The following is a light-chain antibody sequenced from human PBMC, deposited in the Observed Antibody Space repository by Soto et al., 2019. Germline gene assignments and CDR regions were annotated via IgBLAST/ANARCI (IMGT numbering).Light chain of an antibody. V-gene: IGKV3D-15*01. J-gene: IGKJ5*01. Sequence: DIVLTQSPGTLSLSPGERATLSCRASQSVSNNFLAWYQQKPGQAPRLFIYGTSSRATGIPDRFSGSGSGTEFTLTISSLQSEDFAVFYCQQYNQWPITFGQGTRLEIK. CDR3: QQYNQWPIT. CDR1: QSVSNN. CDR2: GTS.